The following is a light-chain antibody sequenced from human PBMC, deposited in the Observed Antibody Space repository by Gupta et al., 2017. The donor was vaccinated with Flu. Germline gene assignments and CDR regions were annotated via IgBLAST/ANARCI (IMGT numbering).Light chain of an antibody. CDR3: QQYGSAPST. Sequence: ALTQYPGTLSSSPGERATLSCTTSQSVSRSYLVRYKQKPGQAPRLLIDAASSRATGIPDRFRGSGSGTDFTITSSILEPEDYAVEHCQQYGSAPSTCGQGSKLEI. J-gene: IGKJ2*01. CDR2: AAS. CDR1: QSVSRSY. V-gene: IGKV3-20*01.